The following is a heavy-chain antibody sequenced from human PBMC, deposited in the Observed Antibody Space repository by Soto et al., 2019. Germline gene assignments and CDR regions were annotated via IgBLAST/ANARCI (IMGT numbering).Heavy chain of an antibody. CDR1: GGSVSSGSYY. Sequence: SETLSLTCTVSGGSVSSGSYYWSWIRQPPGKGLEWIGYIYYSGSTNYNPSLKSRVTISVDTSKNQFSLKLSSVTAADTAVYHCARGRYSSSWYREFDYWGQGTLVTVSS. V-gene: IGHV4-61*01. CDR2: IYYSGST. J-gene: IGHJ4*02. D-gene: IGHD6-13*01. CDR3: ARGRYSSSWYREFDY.